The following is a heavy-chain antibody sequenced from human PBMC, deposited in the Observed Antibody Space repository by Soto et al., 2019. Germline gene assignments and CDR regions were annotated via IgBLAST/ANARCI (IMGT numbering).Heavy chain of an antibody. CDR1: GLTVSSDY. D-gene: IGHD6-19*01. V-gene: IGHV3-66*01. CDR2: IYSGGYT. J-gene: IGHJ4*02. Sequence: QLVESGGALVQPGGSLRLSCAASGLTVSSDYVSWVRQAPGKGLEWVSIIYSGGYTYYADSLDGRFTISRDNSKNIVYIKMNRLRDDDTAVYYCARVAPSAWYEDYWGQGTLVTVSS. CDR3: ARVAPSAWYEDY.